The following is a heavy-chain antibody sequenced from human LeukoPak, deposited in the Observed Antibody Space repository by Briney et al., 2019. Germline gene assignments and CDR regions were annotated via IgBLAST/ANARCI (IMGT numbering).Heavy chain of an antibody. CDR1: GGSFSDYY. Sequence: SETLSLTCAVYGGSFSDYYWSWIRQPPGKGLEWIGEINHSGSTNYNPSLKSRVTISVDTSKNQFSLKLSSVTAADTAVYYCARGLYYDFWSGSGAYYMDVWGKGTTVTVSS. D-gene: IGHD3-3*01. J-gene: IGHJ6*03. CDR3: ARGLYYDFWSGSGAYYMDV. V-gene: IGHV4-34*01. CDR2: INHSGST.